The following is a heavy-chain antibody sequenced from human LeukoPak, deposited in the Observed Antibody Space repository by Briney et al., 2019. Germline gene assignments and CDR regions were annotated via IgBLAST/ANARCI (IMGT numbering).Heavy chain of an antibody. Sequence: GGSLRLSCAASGFTFSSYDMHWVRHATGKGLEWVSAIGTAGDTYYPGSVKGRFTISRENAKNSLYLQMNSLRAGDTAVYYCAKSKERYYYYYMDVWGKGTTVTVSS. V-gene: IGHV3-13*01. D-gene: IGHD1-1*01. J-gene: IGHJ6*03. CDR3: AKSKERYYYYYMDV. CDR1: GFTFSSYD. CDR2: IGTAGDT.